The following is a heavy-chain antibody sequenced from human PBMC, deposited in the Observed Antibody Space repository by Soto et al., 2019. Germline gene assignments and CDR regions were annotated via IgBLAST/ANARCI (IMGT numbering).Heavy chain of an antibody. CDR2: ISYGGSNK. J-gene: IGHJ4*02. CDR1: GFTFSSDD. V-gene: IGHV3-30*18. Sequence: PWGSLRLSCAASGFTFSSDDMNWVRQAPGKGLEWVAVISYGGSNKYYADSVKGRFTTSRDNFNTTLYLQMNSLRAEDTAVSYCSKADTAAAPFYYFDSWGQGTLVTVSS. D-gene: IGHD5-18*01. CDR3: SKADTAAAPFYYFDS.